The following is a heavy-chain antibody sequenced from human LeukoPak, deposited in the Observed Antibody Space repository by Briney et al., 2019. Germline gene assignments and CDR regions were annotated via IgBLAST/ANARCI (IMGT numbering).Heavy chain of an antibody. Sequence: GGSLRLSCAASGFTFSSYSMNWVRQAPGKGLEWVSYIGSGGGTIYYADSVKGRFTISRDNAKNSLYLQMNSLRDEDTAVYYCVRDGEVIIKPAASFPHDAFDIWGQGTMVIVSS. D-gene: IGHD3-10*01. V-gene: IGHV3-48*02. CDR3: VRDGEVIIKPAASFPHDAFDI. CDR2: IGSGGGTI. CDR1: GFTFSSYS. J-gene: IGHJ3*02.